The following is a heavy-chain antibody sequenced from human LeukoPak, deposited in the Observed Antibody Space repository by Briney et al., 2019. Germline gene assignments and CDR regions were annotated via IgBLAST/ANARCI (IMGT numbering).Heavy chain of an antibody. Sequence: SQTLSLTCTVSGGSISSGGYYWSWIRQHPGKGLEWIGYIYYSGSNSGSAYYNPSLKSRVTISVDTSKNQFSLKLSSVTAADTAVYYCAVATSPRYSGSFGYWGQGTLVTVSS. J-gene: IGHJ4*02. D-gene: IGHD1-26*01. CDR3: AVATSPRYSGSFGY. CDR2: IYYSGSNSGSA. V-gene: IGHV4-31*03. CDR1: GGSISSGGYY.